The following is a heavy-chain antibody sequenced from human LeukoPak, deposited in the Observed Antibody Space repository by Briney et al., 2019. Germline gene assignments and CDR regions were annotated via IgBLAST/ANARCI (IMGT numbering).Heavy chain of an antibody. J-gene: IGHJ6*03. CDR2: IYYSGST. Sequence: PSETLSLTCTVSGGSISSSNYYWGWIRQPPGKGLEWIGTIYYSGSTYYNPSLKSRVTISVDTSKKQFSLKLSSVTAADTAVYYCARCYYDSSGPIPDYYYYYMDVWGKGTTVTISS. D-gene: IGHD3-22*01. CDR3: ARCYYDSSGPIPDYYYYYMDV. CDR1: GGSISSSNYY. V-gene: IGHV4-39*01.